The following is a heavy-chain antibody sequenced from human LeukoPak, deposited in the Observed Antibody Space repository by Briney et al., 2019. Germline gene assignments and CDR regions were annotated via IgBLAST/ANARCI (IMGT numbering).Heavy chain of an antibody. J-gene: IGHJ6*02. D-gene: IGHD4-17*01. CDR2: IYYSGST. CDR3: ARQAHDYGGYGDMNYGMDV. CDR1: GGSISSSSYY. Sequence: ASETLSLTCTVSGGSISSSSYYWGWIRQPPGKGLEWIGSIYYSGSTYYNPSLKSRVTISVDTSKNQFSLKLSSVTAADTAVYYCARQAHDYGGYGDMNYGMDVWGQGTTVTVSS. V-gene: IGHV4-39*01.